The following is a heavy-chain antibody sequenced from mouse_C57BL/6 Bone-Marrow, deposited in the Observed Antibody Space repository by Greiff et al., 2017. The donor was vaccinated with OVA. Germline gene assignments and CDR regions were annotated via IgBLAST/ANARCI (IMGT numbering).Heavy chain of an antibody. J-gene: IGHJ4*01. Sequence: EVKLMESGEGLVKPGGSLKISCAASGFTFSSYAMSWVRQTPEKRLEWVAYISSGGDYTYYADTVKGRFTISRDNARNTLYLQMSSLKSEDTAMYYCTRLLDAMDYWGQGTSVTVSS. CDR3: TRLLDAMDY. CDR2: ISSGGDYT. D-gene: IGHD2-1*01. V-gene: IGHV5-9-1*02. CDR1: GFTFSSYA.